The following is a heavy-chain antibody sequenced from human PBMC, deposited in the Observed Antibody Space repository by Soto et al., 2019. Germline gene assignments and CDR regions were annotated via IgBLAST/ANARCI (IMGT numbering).Heavy chain of an antibody. CDR3: ARGSHKLHSYDSRRFYHYVDY. CDR2: INDSGST. CDR1: GGSFSDYS. J-gene: IGHJ4*02. Sequence: SETLSLTCAVYGGSFSDYSWTWIRQPPWKGLEWIGEINDSGSTNYTPSLERRVTISRDTSKNRFSLKLSSVTAADTAVYYCARGSHKLHSYDSRRFYHYVDYWGQGSLVTVSP. V-gene: IGHV4-34*01. D-gene: IGHD3-22*01.